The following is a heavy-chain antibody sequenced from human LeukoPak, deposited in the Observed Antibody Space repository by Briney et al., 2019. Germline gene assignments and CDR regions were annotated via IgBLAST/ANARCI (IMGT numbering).Heavy chain of an antibody. CDR3: VKDSPPRYSGSPPAY. Sequence: GGTLRLSCAASGFTFSSYWMSWVRQAPGKGLEWVANINKDGGEKYYVDSVKGRFTISRDNAKNSLYLQMNSLRADDTAVYYCVKDSPPRYSGSPPAYWGQGTLVTVSS. CDR2: INKDGGEK. V-gene: IGHV3-7*03. J-gene: IGHJ4*02. CDR1: GFTFSSYW. D-gene: IGHD1-26*01.